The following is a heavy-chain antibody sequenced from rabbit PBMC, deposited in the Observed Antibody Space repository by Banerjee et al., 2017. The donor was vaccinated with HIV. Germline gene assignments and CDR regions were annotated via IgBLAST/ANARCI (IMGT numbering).Heavy chain of an antibody. J-gene: IGHJ4*01. V-gene: IGHV1S40*01. D-gene: IGHD8-1*01. Sequence: YASWAKGPFTISKTSSTTVTLQMTSLTAADTATYFCARSPSRYWYFNLWGPGTLVTVS. CDR3: ARSPSRYWYFNL.